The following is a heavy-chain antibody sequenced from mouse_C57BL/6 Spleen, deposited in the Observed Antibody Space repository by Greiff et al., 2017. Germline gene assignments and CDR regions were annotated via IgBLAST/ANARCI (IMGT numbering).Heavy chain of an antibody. CDR3: ARNSGGYFDV. D-gene: IGHD3-1*01. V-gene: IGHV1-50*01. CDR1: GYTFTSYW. J-gene: IGHJ1*03. Sequence: VQLQQPGAELVKPGASVKLSCKASGYTFTSYWMQWVKQRPGQGLEWIGEIDPSDSYTNYNQKFKGKATLTVDTSSSTAYMQLSSLTSEDSAVYYGARNSGGYFDVWGTGTTVTVSA. CDR2: IDPSDSYT.